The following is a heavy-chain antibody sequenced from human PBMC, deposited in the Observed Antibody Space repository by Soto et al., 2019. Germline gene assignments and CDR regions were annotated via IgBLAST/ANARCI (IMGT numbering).Heavy chain of an antibody. CDR3: ARAEDSSSSEYFQH. CDR1: GGSFSGYY. CDR2: INHSGNT. D-gene: IGHD6-6*01. J-gene: IGHJ1*01. V-gene: IGHV4-34*01. Sequence: SETLSLTCAVYGGSFSGYYWSWIRQPPGKGLEWVGKINHSGNTNYNPSLKSRLTIAVDKSKNQFSLKLSSVTAADTAADYCARAEDSSSSEYFQHWGQGTLVTVSS.